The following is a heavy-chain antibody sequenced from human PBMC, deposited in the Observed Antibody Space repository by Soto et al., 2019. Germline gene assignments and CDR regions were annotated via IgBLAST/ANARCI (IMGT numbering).Heavy chain of an antibody. Sequence: ASVKVSCKASGYTFTSYYMHWVRQAPGQGLEWMGIINPSGGSTSYAQKFQGRVTMTRDTSTSTAYMELSSLRSEDTAVYYCASRGGYYGSDFDYWGQGTLVTSPQ. V-gene: IGHV1-46*01. J-gene: IGHJ4*02. CDR1: GYTFTSYY. CDR3: ASRGGYYGSDFDY. D-gene: IGHD3-22*01. CDR2: INPSGGST.